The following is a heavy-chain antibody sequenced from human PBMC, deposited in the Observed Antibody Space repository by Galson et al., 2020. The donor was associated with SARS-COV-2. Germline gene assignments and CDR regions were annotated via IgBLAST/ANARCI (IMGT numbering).Heavy chain of an antibody. CDR2: INPSAGGT. Sequence: ASVKVSCKASGYTFTSYYVHWVRQAPGQGLEWMGIINPSAGGTSYAQKFQGRVTMTGDTSTRTVYMELSSLRSEDTAVYYCARGTTVAGTANFDYWGQGTLVTVSS. D-gene: IGHD6-19*01. V-gene: IGHV1-46*01. CDR1: GYTFTSYY. CDR3: ARGTTVAGTANFDY. J-gene: IGHJ4*02.